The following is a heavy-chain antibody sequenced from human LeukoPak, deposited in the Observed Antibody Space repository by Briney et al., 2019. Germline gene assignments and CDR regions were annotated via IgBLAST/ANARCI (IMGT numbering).Heavy chain of an antibody. V-gene: IGHV4-59*08. CDR3: ARSAYYYDSNRRSYFDY. CDR2: IYYSGST. J-gene: IGHJ4*02. CDR1: GGSISSYY. Sequence: SETLSLFCTVSGGSISSYYWSWIRQPPGKGLGWIGYIYYSGSTNYNPSLKSRVTISVDTSKNQFSLKLSSVTAADTAVYYCARSAYYYDSNRRSYFDYWGQGTVVTVSS. D-gene: IGHD3-22*01.